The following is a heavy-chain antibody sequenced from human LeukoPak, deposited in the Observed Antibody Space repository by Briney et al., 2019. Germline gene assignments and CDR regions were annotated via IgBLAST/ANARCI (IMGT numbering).Heavy chain of an antibody. CDR2: IYTSGST. CDR3: ASGLYSSSWYYFDY. Sequence: SETLSLTCTVSGGSISSYYWSWIRQPAGKGLEWIGRIYTSGSTNHNPSLKSRVTMSVDTSKNQFSLKLSSVTAADTAVYYCASGLYSSSWYYFDYWGQGTLVTVSS. V-gene: IGHV4-4*07. CDR1: GGSISSYY. J-gene: IGHJ4*02. D-gene: IGHD6-13*01.